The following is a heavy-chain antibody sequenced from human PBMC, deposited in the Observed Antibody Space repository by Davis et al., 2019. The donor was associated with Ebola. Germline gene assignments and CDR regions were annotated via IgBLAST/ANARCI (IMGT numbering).Heavy chain of an antibody. V-gene: IGHV3-74*01. Sequence: HTGGSLRLSCAASGFTFSSYWMHWVRQAPGKGLVWVSRINSDGSSTSYADSVKGRFTISRDNAKNSLYLQMNSLRAEDTAVYYCARDRRLRFRNPSYGMDVWGQGTTVTVSS. CDR2: INSDGSST. CDR1: GFTFSSYW. CDR3: ARDRRLRFRNPSYGMDV. J-gene: IGHJ6*02. D-gene: IGHD5-12*01.